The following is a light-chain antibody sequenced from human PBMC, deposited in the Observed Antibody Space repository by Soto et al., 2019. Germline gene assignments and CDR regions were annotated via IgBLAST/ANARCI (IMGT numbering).Light chain of an antibody. Sequence: EIVLTQSPGTLSLSPGERATLSCRASQSVSSNNLAWYQQRPGQAPRVVIYGASSRATGIPDRISGSGSGTDFTLTISRLEPEDFAVYYCQQYNNWPWTFGQGTKVDIK. J-gene: IGKJ1*01. CDR2: GAS. V-gene: IGKV3-20*01. CDR1: QSVSSNN. CDR3: QQYNNWPWT.